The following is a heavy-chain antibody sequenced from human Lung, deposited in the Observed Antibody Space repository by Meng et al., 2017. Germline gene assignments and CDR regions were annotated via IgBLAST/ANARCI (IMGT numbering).Heavy chain of an antibody. CDR2: IHDSGST. CDR3: ARASYGSGSPLGESWFDP. V-gene: IGHV4-31*03. J-gene: IGHJ5*02. CDR1: GGSISSGGYY. D-gene: IGHD3-10*01. Sequence: QVQLQESGPGLVKPSQTLSSTCTVSGGSISSGGYYWSWIRQHPGKGLEWIGYIHDSGSTYYNPSLKSRVTISADTSKNQFSLKLSSVTAADTAVYYCARASYGSGSPLGESWFDPWGQGTLVTVSS.